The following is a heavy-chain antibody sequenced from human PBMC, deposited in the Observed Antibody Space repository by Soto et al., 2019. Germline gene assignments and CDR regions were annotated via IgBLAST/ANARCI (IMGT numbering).Heavy chain of an antibody. CDR1: GYTFVNYG. CDR2: ISTYKGYT. D-gene: IGHD2-15*01. Sequence: QVQLVNSGAEVKEPGASVQVSCKTSGYTFVNYGISWVRQAPGQGLEWMGWISTYKGYTTSAEKLQGRVSMTADTSTSTAYMELRSLRYDDKEVYYCARARDCSTGGSCYPEWYFDLWRRGTLVTVSS. V-gene: IGHV1-18*01. CDR3: ARARDCSTGGSCYPEWYFDL. J-gene: IGHJ2*01.